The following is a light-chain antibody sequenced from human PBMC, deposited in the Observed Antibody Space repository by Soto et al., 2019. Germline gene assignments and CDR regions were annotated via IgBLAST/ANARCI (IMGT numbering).Light chain of an antibody. CDR3: QRDSSPPIT. CDR1: KDIGIY. Sequence: AIQVTRCPFSMTASVSDRVTITCRASKDIGIYLAWYQQKPGKAPKLLIYAASSLQSGVPSRFGGSGWGTVFTLTISMLQAEYFTTYYCQRDSSPPITFGRGTQLDIK. J-gene: IGKJ4*01. V-gene: IGKV1-13*02. CDR2: AAS.